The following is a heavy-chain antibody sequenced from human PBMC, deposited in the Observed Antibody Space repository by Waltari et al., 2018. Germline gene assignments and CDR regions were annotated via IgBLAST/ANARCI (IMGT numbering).Heavy chain of an antibody. CDR1: GDSIVSGHYY. CDR2: IYFAGGT. CDR3: AREVGGSSWSTTPRGDAFDI. J-gene: IGHJ3*02. Sequence: QLQLRASGPGLLKPSETLSLPCRVSGDSIVSGHYYWGWIRQAPGKGLEWIGSIYFAGGTDYNPSLKSRLTISVDTSKNQFSLRLSSVTAADTAVYYCAREVGGSSWSTTPRGDAFDIWGQGTMVTVSS. D-gene: IGHD6-13*01. V-gene: IGHV4-39*07.